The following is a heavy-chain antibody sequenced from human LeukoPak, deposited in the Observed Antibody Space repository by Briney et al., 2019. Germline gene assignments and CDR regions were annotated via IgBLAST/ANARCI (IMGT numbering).Heavy chain of an antibody. CDR2: IIPIFGTA. V-gene: IGHV1-69*01. CDR3: ARGLTTIFGVVIPINYYYYYMDV. D-gene: IGHD3-3*01. Sequence: ASVKVSCKASGGTFSSYAISWVRQAPGQGLEWMGGIIPIFGTANYAQKFQGRVTITADESTSTAYMELSSLRSEDTAVYYCARGLTTIFGVVIPINYYYYYMDVWGKGTTVTVSS. J-gene: IGHJ6*03. CDR1: GGTFSSYA.